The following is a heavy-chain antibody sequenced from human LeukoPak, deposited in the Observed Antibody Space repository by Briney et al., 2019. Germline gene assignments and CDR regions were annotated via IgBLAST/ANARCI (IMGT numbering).Heavy chain of an antibody. CDR2: IIPIFGTA. CDR1: GGTFSSYA. D-gene: IGHD3-22*01. J-gene: IGHJ4*02. V-gene: IGHV1-69*05. Sequence: ASVKVSCKASGGTFSSYAISWVRQAPGQGLEGMGRIIPIFGTANYVQKFQGRVTITTDESTSTAYMELSSLRSEDMAVYNCVILPDYDSSGTNFDYWGQGTLVTVSS. CDR3: VILPDYDSSGTNFDY.